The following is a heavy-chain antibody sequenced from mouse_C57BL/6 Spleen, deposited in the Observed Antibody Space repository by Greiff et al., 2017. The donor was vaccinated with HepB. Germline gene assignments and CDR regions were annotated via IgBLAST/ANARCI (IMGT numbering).Heavy chain of an antibody. J-gene: IGHJ4*01. Sequence: EVKLVESVAELVRPGASVKLSCTASGFNIKNTYMHWVKQRPEQGLEWIGRIDPANGNTKYAPKFQGKATITADTSSNTAYLQLSSLTSEDTAIYYCAETAQAPYYAMDYWGQGTSVTVSS. CDR1: GFNIKNTY. D-gene: IGHD3-2*02. CDR2: IDPANGNT. CDR3: AETAQAPYYAMDY. V-gene: IGHV14-3*01.